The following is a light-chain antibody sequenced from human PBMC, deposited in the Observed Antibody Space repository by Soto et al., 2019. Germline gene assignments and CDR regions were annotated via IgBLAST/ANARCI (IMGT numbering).Light chain of an antibody. CDR3: YSFTSSNTYV. V-gene: IGLV2-18*02. CDR2: EVS. Sequence: QSALTQPPSVSGSPGQSVTISCTGTSSDVGSYNRVSWYQQPPGTAPKVIIYEVSNRPSGVPDRFSGSKSGNMASLTISGLQPEDEADYYCYSFTSSNTYVFGTGTKVTVL. J-gene: IGLJ1*01. CDR1: SSDVGSYNR.